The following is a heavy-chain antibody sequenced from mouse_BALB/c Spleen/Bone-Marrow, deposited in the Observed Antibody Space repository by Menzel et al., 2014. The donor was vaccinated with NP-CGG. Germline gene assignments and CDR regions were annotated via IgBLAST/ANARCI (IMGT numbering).Heavy chain of an antibody. CDR1: GFTFSDYY. Sequence: EVNVVESGGGLVQPGGSLKLSCATSGFTFSDYYMYWVRQTPEKRLEWVAYISNGGGSTYYPDTVKGRFTISRDNAKNTLCLQMSRLKSEDTAMYYCARRTAYAMDYWGQGTSVTVSS. J-gene: IGHJ4*01. CDR3: ARRTAYAMDY. CDR2: ISNGGGST. D-gene: IGHD1-2*01. V-gene: IGHV5-12*02.